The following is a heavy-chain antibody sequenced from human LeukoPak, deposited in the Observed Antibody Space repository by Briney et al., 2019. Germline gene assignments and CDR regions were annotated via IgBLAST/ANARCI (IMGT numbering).Heavy chain of an antibody. Sequence: SVKVSCKASGGTFSSCAISWVRQAPGQGLEWMGGIIPIFGTANYAQKFQGRVTITADESTSTAYMELSSLRSEDTAVYYCARAFGSSTSRFDYWGQGTLVTVSS. V-gene: IGHV1-69*13. D-gene: IGHD2-2*01. CDR3: ARAFGSSTSRFDY. J-gene: IGHJ4*02. CDR1: GGTFSSCA. CDR2: IIPIFGTA.